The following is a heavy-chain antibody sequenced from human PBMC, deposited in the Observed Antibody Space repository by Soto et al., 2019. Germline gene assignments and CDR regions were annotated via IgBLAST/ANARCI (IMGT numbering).Heavy chain of an antibody. D-gene: IGHD3-3*01. V-gene: IGHV3-23*01. CDR3: AKDLTIFGVVTLGYLDY. CDR1: GFTFSSYA. Sequence: EVQLLESWGGLVQPGGSLRLSCAASGFTFSSYAMSWVRQAPGKGLEWVSAISGSGGSTYYADSVKGRFTISRDNSKNTLYLQMNSLRAEDTAVYYCAKDLTIFGVVTLGYLDYWGQGTMVTVSS. J-gene: IGHJ4*02. CDR2: ISGSGGST.